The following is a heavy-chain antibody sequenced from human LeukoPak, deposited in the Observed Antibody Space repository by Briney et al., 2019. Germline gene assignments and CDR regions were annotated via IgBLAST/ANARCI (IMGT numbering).Heavy chain of an antibody. J-gene: IGHJ5*02. CDR3: ARDWPGVVTLSRGNWFDP. CDR2: ISAYNGNT. CDR1: GGTFSNYA. D-gene: IGHD3-22*01. Sequence: ASVKVSCKASGGTFSNYAISWVRQAPGQGLEWMGWISAYNGNTNYAQKLQGRVTMTTDTSTSTAYMELRSLRSDDTAVYYCARDWPGVVTLSRGNWFDPWGQGTLVTVSS. V-gene: IGHV1-18*01.